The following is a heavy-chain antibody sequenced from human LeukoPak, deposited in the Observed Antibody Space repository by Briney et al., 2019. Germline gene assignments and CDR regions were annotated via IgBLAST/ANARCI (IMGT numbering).Heavy chain of an antibody. CDR3: ARMYSSSCHP. J-gene: IGHJ5*02. CDR2: IYTSGST. CDR1: AGAIISYY. V-gene: IGHV4-4*07. D-gene: IGHD6-13*01. Sequence: SETLSLTSNVAAGAIISYYWGCIRQPAGRGLEWIGRIYTSGSTNYNPSLKSRVNMSLDTSKNQFSLKLSSVTAADTAVYYCARMYSSSCHPWGQGTLVTVSS.